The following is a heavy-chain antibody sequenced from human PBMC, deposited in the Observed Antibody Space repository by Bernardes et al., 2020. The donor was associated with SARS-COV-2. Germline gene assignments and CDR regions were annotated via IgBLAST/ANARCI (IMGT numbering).Heavy chain of an antibody. CDR2: INHSGST. CDR3: ARGLRRITMVRGVH. J-gene: IGHJ4*02. Sequence: SETLSLTCAVYGGSFSGYYWSWIRQPPGKGLEWIGEINHSGSTNYNPSLKSRVTISVDTSKNQFSLKLSSVTAADTAVYYCARGLRRITMVRGVHWGQGTLVTVSS. CDR1: GGSFSGYY. V-gene: IGHV4-34*01. D-gene: IGHD3-10*01.